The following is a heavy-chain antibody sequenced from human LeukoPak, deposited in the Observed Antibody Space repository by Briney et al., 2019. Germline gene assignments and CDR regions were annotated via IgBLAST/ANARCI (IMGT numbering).Heavy chain of an antibody. CDR3: ARDLEPQTASPGGYYYDSSGYYSVVYFQH. CDR1: GGTFSSCA. CDR2: IIPIFGTA. J-gene: IGHJ1*01. V-gene: IGHV1-69*01. Sequence: GSSVKVSCKASGGTFSSCAISWVRQAPGQGLEWMGGIIPIFGTANYAQKFQGRVTITADESTSTAYMELSSLRSEDTAVYYCARDLEPQTASPGGYYYDSSGYYSVVYFQHWGQGTLVTVSS. D-gene: IGHD3-22*01.